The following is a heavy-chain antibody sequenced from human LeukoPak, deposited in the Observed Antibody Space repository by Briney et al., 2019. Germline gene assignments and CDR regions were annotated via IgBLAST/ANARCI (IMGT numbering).Heavy chain of an antibody. CDR2: IYYSGST. D-gene: IGHD3-10*01. J-gene: IGHJ4*02. CDR1: GGSISSSSYY. V-gene: IGHV4-39*01. CDR3: ARLRAGSFDY. Sequence: PSETLSLTCTVSGGSISSSSYYWGWLRQPPGKGLEWIGSIYYSGSTYYNPSLKSRVTISVDTSKNQFSLKLSSVTAADTAVYYCARLRAGSFDYWGQGTLVTVSS.